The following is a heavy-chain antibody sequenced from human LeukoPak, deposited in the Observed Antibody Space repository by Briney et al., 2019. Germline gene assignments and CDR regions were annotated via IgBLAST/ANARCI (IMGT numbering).Heavy chain of an antibody. Sequence: GGSLRLSCAASGFSFSNYAMTWVRQVPGKGLEWVAGIINSGGRTYYGDSVKGRFTISRDNSKNTLFLQMHSLRAEDTAIYYCAKDRYGSATYCGDVWGQGTTVTVSS. CDR3: AKDRYGSATYCGDV. CDR2: IINSGGRT. J-gene: IGHJ6*02. V-gene: IGHV3-23*01. CDR1: GFSFSNYA. D-gene: IGHD3-10*01.